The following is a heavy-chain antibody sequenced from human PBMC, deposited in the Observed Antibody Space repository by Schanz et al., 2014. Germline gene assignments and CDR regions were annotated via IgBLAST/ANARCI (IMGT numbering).Heavy chain of an antibody. CDR1: GFTVSSNH. Sequence: EGQLAESGGGLVQPGGSLRLSCAVSGFTVSSNHMIWVRQAPGKGLEWVSVIYSGIGAYYADSVKDRFTVSRDNSKNTVYLQMNRLRAEDTAVYYCARVHHYDPSGWGYFDYWGQGALVTVSS. D-gene: IGHD3-22*01. J-gene: IGHJ4*02. V-gene: IGHV3-66*01. CDR2: IYSGIGA. CDR3: ARVHHYDPSGWGYFDY.